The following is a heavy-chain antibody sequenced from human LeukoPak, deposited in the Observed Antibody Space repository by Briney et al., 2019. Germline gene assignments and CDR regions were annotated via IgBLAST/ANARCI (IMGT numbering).Heavy chain of an antibody. J-gene: IGHJ6*03. D-gene: IGHD3-3*01. Sequence: PSETLSLTCTVSGGSISSYYWSWIRQPPGKGLEWIGYIYTSGSTNYNPSLKSRVTTSVDTSKNQFSLKLSSVTAADTAVYYCARHDDFWSGSHYYMGVWGKGTTVTVSS. CDR2: IYTSGST. CDR3: ARHDDFWSGSHYYMGV. CDR1: GGSISSYY. V-gene: IGHV4-4*09.